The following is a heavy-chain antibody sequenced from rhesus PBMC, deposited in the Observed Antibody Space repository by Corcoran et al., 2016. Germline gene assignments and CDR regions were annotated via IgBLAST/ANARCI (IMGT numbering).Heavy chain of an antibody. V-gene: IGHV4-143*01. CDR3: AKLGYSNRDY. CDR2: IYGDSSST. CDR1: GGSISGYYY. D-gene: IGHD4-23*01. J-gene: IGHJ4*01. Sequence: QVQLQESGPGLVKPSETPSLTCTVSGGSISGYYYWRGIRPPPGKGLEWIGGIYGDSSSTYYNPSLKSRVTISKDTSKNQFSLKLSSVTAADTAVYYCAKLGYSNRDYWGQGVLVTVSS.